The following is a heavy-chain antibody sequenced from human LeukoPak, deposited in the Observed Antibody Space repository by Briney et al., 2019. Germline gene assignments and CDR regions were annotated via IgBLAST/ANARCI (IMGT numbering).Heavy chain of an antibody. CDR2: ISSSSSYI. J-gene: IGHJ6*03. Sequence: GGSLRLSCAASGFTFSSYSMNWVRQAPGKGLEWVSSISSSSSYIYYADSVKGRFTISRDNAKNSLYLQMNSLRVEDTAVYYCARPTGKWSDYMNVWGKGTTVTVSS. CDR3: ARPTGKWSDYMNV. D-gene: IGHD2-8*01. CDR1: GFTFSSYS. V-gene: IGHV3-21*01.